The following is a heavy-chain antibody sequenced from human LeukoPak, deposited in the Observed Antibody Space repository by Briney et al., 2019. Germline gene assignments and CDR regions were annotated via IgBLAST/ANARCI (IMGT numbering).Heavy chain of an antibody. CDR1: GFTFSSYA. Sequence: PGGSLRLSCAASGFTFSSYAMSWVRQAPGKGLEWVSAISGSGGSTYYADSVKGRFTISRDNSKNTLYLQMNSPRAEDTAVYYCAKDEWYSGRRPGWGQGTLVTVSS. J-gene: IGHJ4*02. V-gene: IGHV3-23*01. CDR3: AKDEWYSGRRPG. D-gene: IGHD1-26*01. CDR2: ISGSGGST.